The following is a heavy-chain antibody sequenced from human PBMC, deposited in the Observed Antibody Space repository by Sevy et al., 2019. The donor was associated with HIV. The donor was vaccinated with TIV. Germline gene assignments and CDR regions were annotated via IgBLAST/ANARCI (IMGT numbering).Heavy chain of an antibody. CDR1: GYTFTSYG. V-gene: IGHV1-18*01. CDR2: ISVYNVNT. Sequence: ASVKVSCKASGYTFTSYGISWVRQAPGQGPEWMGWISVYNVNTNYAQKLQGRVSMTTDTSTSTAYMELRSLRSDDTVVYYCARDDCSRTSCHGSLLYWGQGTLVTVSS. J-gene: IGHJ4*02. D-gene: IGHD2-2*01. CDR3: ARDDCSRTSCHGSLLY.